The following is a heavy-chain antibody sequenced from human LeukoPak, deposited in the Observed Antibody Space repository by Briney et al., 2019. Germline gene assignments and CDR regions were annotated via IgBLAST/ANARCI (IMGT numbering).Heavy chain of an antibody. CDR3: VNGAVAGTVY. V-gene: IGHV4-59*12. Sequence: SETLSLTCTVSGSSFSTYYWSWIRQPPGKGLEWIGYIYYSGSTNYNPSLKSRVTISVDTSKNQFSLKLSSVTAADTAVYYCVNGAVAGTVYWGQGTLVTVSS. CDR1: GSSFSTYY. J-gene: IGHJ4*02. CDR2: IYYSGST. D-gene: IGHD6-19*01.